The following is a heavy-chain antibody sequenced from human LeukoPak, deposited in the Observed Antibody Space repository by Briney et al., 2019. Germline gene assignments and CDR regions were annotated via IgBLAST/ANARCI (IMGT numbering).Heavy chain of an antibody. Sequence: GGSLRLSCAASGFTFDDYAMHWVRQAPGKGLEWVSGISWNSGSIGYADSVKGRFTISRDNAKNSLYLQMNSLRAEDTALYYCAKVSDVRYYDSSGYFDYWGQGTLVTVSS. J-gene: IGHJ4*02. CDR2: ISWNSGSI. V-gene: IGHV3-9*01. D-gene: IGHD3-22*01. CDR3: AKVSDVRYYDSSGYFDY. CDR1: GFTFDDYA.